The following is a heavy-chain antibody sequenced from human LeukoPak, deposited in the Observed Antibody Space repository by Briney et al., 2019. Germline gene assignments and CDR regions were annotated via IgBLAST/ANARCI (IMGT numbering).Heavy chain of an antibody. Sequence: PGGSLRLSCTASGLTFSSYVMSWVRQAPGKGLEWVSTISGSGGSTFYADSVRGRFTISRDNSRSTLYLQMNSLRDEDTATYYCSPPRGDSSGYYYVYWGQGTLVTVSS. CDR3: SPPRGDSSGYYYVY. CDR2: ISGSGGST. J-gene: IGHJ4*02. V-gene: IGHV3-23*01. CDR1: GLTFSSYV. D-gene: IGHD3-22*01.